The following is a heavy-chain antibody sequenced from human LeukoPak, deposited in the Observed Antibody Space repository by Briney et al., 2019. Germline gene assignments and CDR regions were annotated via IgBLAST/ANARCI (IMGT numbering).Heavy chain of an antibody. CDR3: ATVFFSGSYYFDY. CDR2: FGPEGGEA. J-gene: IGHJ4*02. D-gene: IGHD1-26*01. V-gene: IGHV1-24*01. Sequence: ASVKVSCKVSRYTLTELSMHWVRQAHGKGLEWMGGFGPEGGEAIYAQKFQGRVTLTEDTSADTTYMELSSLRSDDTAVHYCATVFFSGSYYFDYWGQGTLVTVSS. CDR1: RYTLTELS.